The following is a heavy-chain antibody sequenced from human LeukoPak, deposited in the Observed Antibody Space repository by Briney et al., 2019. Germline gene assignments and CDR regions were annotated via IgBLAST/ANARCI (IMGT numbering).Heavy chain of an antibody. CDR1: GGSVSSGSYY. CDR3: ARGRGSSSWRFYYYYGMDV. J-gene: IGHJ6*02. CDR2: IYYSGST. Sequence: SETLSLTCTVSGGSVSSGSYYWSWIRQPPGEGLEWIGYIYYSGSTNYNPSLKSRVTISVDTSKNQFSLKLSSVTAADTAVYYCARGRGSSSWRFYYYYGMDVWGQGTTVTVSS. D-gene: IGHD6-13*01. V-gene: IGHV4-61*01.